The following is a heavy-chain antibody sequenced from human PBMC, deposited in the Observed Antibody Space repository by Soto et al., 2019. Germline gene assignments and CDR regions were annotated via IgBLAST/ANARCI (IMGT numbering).Heavy chain of an antibody. D-gene: IGHD3-22*01. CDR1: GFTFSSYA. V-gene: IGHV3-23*01. J-gene: IGHJ4*02. CDR2: ISGSGGST. CDR3: AMTYYYDSSGLAAFDY. Sequence: GGSLRLSCAASGFTFSSYAMSWVRQAPGKGLEWVSAISGSGGSTCYADSVKGRFTISRDNSKNTLYLQMNSLRAEDTAVYYCAMTYYYDSSGLAAFDYWGQGTLVTVSS.